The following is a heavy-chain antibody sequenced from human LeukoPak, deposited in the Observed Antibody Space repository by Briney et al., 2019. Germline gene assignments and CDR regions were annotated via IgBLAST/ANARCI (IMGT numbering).Heavy chain of an antibody. CDR1: GYTFTSYY. V-gene: IGHV1-24*01. J-gene: IGHJ4*02. D-gene: IGHD3-22*01. CDR3: ATPVLSSGYLTFDY. CDR2: FDPEDGET. Sequence: ASVKVSCKASGYTFTSYYMHWVRQAPGKGLEWMGGFDPEDGETIYAQKFQGRVTMTEDTSTDTAYMELSSLRSEDTAVYYCATPVLSSGYLTFDYWGQGTLVTVSS.